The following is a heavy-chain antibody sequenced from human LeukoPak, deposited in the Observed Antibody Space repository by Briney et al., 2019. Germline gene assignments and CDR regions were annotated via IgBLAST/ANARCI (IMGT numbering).Heavy chain of an antibody. V-gene: IGHV1-18*01. CDR1: GYTFNSYG. D-gene: IGHD4-17*01. J-gene: IGHJ4*02. CDR3: ARDIDPNYGDSYLDY. CDR2: ISGYNGKT. Sequence: ASVKVSCKSSGYTFNSYGITWVRQAPGQGLEWMGWISGYNGKTKYAQRLQGRVTMTTDTSTSTAYMELRSLRSDDTAVYYCARDIDPNYGDSYLDYWGQGTLVTVSS.